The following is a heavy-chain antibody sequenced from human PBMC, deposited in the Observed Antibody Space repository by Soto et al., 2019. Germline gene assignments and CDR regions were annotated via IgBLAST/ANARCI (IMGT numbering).Heavy chain of an antibody. V-gene: IGHV4-61*01. CDR3: AREKGGDPYYFDY. CDR2: IYYSGST. CDR1: GGSVSSGSYY. J-gene: IGHJ4*02. Sequence: SETLSLTCTVSGGSVSSGSYYWSWIRQPPGKGLEWIGYIYYSGSTNYNPSLKSRVTISVDTSKNQFSLKLSSVTAADTAVYYCAREKGGDPYYFDYWGQGTLVTVSS. D-gene: IGHD2-21*02.